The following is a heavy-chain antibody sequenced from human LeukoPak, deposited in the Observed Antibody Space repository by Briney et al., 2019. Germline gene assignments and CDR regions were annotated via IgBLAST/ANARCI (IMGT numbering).Heavy chain of an antibody. D-gene: IGHD5-18*01. CDR2: ISPNSGGT. CDR1: GYTFTDYY. CDR3: ARPSGYSYGWDFDY. Sequence: ASVKVSCKASGYTFTDYYMHWVRQAPGQGLEWMGWISPNSGGTNYAQKFQGRVTMTRDTSISTAYMELSRLRSDDTAVYYCARPSGYSYGWDFDYWGQGTLVTVFS. V-gene: IGHV1-2*02. J-gene: IGHJ4*02.